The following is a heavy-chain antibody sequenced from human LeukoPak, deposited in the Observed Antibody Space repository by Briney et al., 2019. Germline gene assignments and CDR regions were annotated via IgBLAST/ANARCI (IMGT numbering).Heavy chain of an antibody. D-gene: IGHD5-18*01. CDR1: GFTFSSYG. CDR2: IRYDGSNK. CDR3: AKDRIQLWLVDY. Sequence: AGSLRLSCAASGFTFSSYGMHWVRQAPGKGLEWVAFIRYDGSNKYYADPMKGRFITSGDNSKNTLYLQMNSLRAEDTAVYYCAKDRIQLWLVDYWGQGTLVTVSS. V-gene: IGHV3-30*02. J-gene: IGHJ4*02.